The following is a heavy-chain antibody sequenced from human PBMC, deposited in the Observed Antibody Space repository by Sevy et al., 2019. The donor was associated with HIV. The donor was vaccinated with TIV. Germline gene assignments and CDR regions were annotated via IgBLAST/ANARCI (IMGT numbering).Heavy chain of an antibody. CDR2: IHYSGST. Sequence: SETLSLTCTVSGGSISNYYWSWILQPPGKGLEWIGYIHYSGSTNYNPSLKSRVTISLDTSKNQFSLKVSSVTAADTAVYYCAREYWVEEFHFDNWGQGTLVTVSS. J-gene: IGHJ4*02. V-gene: IGHV4-59*13. CDR3: AREYWVEEFHFDN. CDR1: GGSISNYY. D-gene: IGHD2-8*02.